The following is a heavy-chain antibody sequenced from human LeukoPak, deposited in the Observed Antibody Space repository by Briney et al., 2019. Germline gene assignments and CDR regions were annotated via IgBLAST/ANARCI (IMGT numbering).Heavy chain of an antibody. CDR2: IKSKTDGGTT. Sequence: GGSLRLSCAASGFTFSNAWMSWVRQAPGKGLEWVGRIKSKTDGGTTDYAAPVKGRFTISRDDSKNTLYLQMNSLETEDTAVYYCTTIRPGYCSSTSCYTGHYGMDVWGQGTTVTVSS. CDR3: TTIRPGYCSSTSCYTGHYGMDV. V-gene: IGHV3-15*01. J-gene: IGHJ6*02. D-gene: IGHD2-2*02. CDR1: GFTFSNAW.